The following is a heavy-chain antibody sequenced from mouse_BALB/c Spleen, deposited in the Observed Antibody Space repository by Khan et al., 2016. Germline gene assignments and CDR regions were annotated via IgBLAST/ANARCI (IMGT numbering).Heavy chain of an antibody. CDR2: INTETGEP. V-gene: IGHV9-2-1*01. CDR1: GYTFTDYS. J-gene: IGHJ3*01. D-gene: IGHD1-1*01. Sequence: QIQLVQSGPELKKPGETVKISCKASGYTFTDYSMHWVKQAPGKGLKWMGWINTETGEPTYADDFKGRFAFSLETSASTAYLQINNLKNEDTATYFCAAYYYGSNPLFAYWGQGTLVTVSA. CDR3: AAYYYGSNPLFAY.